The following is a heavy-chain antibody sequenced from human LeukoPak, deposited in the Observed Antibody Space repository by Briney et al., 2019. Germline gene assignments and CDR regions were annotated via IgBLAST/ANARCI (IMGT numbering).Heavy chain of an antibody. CDR3: ARVQAYYYGSGSFDY. CDR1: GGSISSGSYY. V-gene: IGHV4-61*01. D-gene: IGHD3-10*01. Sequence: PSETLSLTCTVSGGSISSGSYYWSWIRQPPGKGLEWIGYIYYSGSTNYNPSLKSRVTISVDTSKNQFSLKLSSVTAADTAVYYCARVQAYYYGSGSFDYWGQGTLVTVSS. CDR2: IYYSGST. J-gene: IGHJ4*02.